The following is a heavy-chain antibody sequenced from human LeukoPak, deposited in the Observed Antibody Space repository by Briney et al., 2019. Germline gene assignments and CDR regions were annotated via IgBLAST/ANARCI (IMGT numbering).Heavy chain of an antibody. CDR1: GYTLTELS. CDR2: FDPEDGET. D-gene: IGHD3-10*01. Sequence: ASVKVSCKVSGYTLTELSMHWVRQAPGKGLEWMGGFDPEDGETIYAQKFQGRVTMTEDTSTDTAYMELSSPRSEDTAVYYCATDPWGSGSYWCAFDIWGQGTMVTVSS. V-gene: IGHV1-24*01. J-gene: IGHJ3*02. CDR3: ATDPWGSGSYWCAFDI.